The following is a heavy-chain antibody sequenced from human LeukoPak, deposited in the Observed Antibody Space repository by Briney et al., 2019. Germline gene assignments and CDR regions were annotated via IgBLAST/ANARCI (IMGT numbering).Heavy chain of an antibody. CDR2: ISSSGKTI. D-gene: IGHD3-10*01. CDR1: GFSFSSYE. CDR3: ARRFRSGFDY. Sequence: GRSLRLSCAASGFSFSSYEMNWVRQAPGKGLEWVSYISSSGKTIYYADSVKGRFTISRDNTKNILHLQMNSVKAEDTAVYFCARRFRSGFDYWGQGTLVTVSS. V-gene: IGHV3-48*03. J-gene: IGHJ4*02.